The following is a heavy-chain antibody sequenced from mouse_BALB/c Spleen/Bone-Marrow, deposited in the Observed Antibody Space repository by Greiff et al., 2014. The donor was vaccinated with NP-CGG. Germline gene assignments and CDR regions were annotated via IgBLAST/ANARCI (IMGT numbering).Heavy chain of an antibody. CDR3: AKRGNYGYFDY. V-gene: IGHV2-5-1*01. J-gene: IGHJ2*01. CDR1: GFSLTSYG. D-gene: IGHD2-1*01. Sequence: VQLVESGPSLVQPSQSLSITSTVSGFSLTSYGVHWVRQSPGKGLEWLGVIWRGGSTDYNAAFMSRLSITKDNSKSQVFFKMSSLQADDTAIYYCAKRGNYGYFDYWGQGTTLTVSS. CDR2: IWRGGST.